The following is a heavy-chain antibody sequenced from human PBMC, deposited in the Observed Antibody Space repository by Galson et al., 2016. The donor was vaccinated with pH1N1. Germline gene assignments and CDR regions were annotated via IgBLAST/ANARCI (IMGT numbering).Heavy chain of an antibody. V-gene: IGHV3-23*01. CDR2: ISGSGGST. J-gene: IGHJ4*02. CDR3: ATWIEGRENY. D-gene: IGHD2-2*03. CDR1: GFMFSRYA. Sequence: SLRLSCAATGFMFSRYAMSWVRQAPGKGLEWVSSISGSGGSTYYADFAKGRVTVSRDNSKNTLYLQMNSLRAEDTAVYLCATWIEGRENYWGQGTLVTVSS.